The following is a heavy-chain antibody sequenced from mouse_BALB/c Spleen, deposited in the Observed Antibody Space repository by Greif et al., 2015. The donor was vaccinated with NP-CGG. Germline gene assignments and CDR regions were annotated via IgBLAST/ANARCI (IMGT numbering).Heavy chain of an antibody. CDR3: VRDPGYYGTYGNFDY. J-gene: IGHJ2*01. D-gene: IGHD2-1*01. V-gene: IGHV2-9*02. Sequence: VQGVESGPGLVAPSQSLSITCTVSGFSLTSYGVHWVRQPPGKGLEWLGVIWAGGSTNYNSALMSRLSISKDNSKSQVFLKMNSLQTDDTAMYYCVRDPGYYGTYGNFDYWGQGTTLTVSS. CDR2: IWAGGST. CDR1: GFSLTSYG.